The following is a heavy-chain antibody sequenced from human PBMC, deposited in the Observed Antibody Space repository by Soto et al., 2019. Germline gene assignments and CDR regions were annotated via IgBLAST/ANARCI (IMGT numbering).Heavy chain of an antibody. Sequence: GGSLRLSCAASGFTFSSYSMNWVRQAPGKGLEWVSSISSSSSYIYYADSVKGRFTISRDNAKNSLYLQMNSLRAEDTAVYYCARRVPYDSSGYYYVDDYYYGMDVWGQGTTVTVYS. V-gene: IGHV3-21*01. CDR1: GFTFSSYS. CDR3: ARRVPYDSSGYYYVDDYYYGMDV. CDR2: ISSSSSYI. J-gene: IGHJ6*02. D-gene: IGHD3-22*01.